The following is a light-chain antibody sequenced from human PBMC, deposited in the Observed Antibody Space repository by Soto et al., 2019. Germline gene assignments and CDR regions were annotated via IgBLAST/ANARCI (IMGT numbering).Light chain of an antibody. V-gene: IGKV1-6*01. CDR1: QDTGND. Sequence: AIRMTQSPSSLSASVGDRVTITCSASQDTGNDLGWYQQKPGKAPKLVIYATGILQGGVPSRFSGSGSGTDFTLTISNLQPEDFATYYCLQDHSGLSVGGGTNVEIK. J-gene: IGKJ4*01. CDR2: ATG. CDR3: LQDHSGLS.